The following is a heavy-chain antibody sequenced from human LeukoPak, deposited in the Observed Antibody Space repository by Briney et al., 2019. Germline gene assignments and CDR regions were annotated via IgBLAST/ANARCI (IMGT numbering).Heavy chain of an antibody. CDR2: VNPQNGNT. V-gene: IGHV1-18*04. CDR1: GYSSTTYV. Sequence: ASVKVSCKASGYSSTTYVITWVRQAPGQGPEWLGWVNPQNGNTNFAQRFQGRVTMTTDTSTNTAYMELRSLTSDDTAVYYCARACTTFITQWCFSDFWGQGTLVTVSS. D-gene: IGHD2/OR15-2a*01. J-gene: IGHJ4*02. CDR3: ARACTTFITQWCFSDF.